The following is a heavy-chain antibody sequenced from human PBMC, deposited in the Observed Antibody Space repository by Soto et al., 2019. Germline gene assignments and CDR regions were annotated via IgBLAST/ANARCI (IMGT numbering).Heavy chain of an antibody. Sequence: QLQLQESGSGLVKPSQTLSLTCAVSGGSISSGGYSWSWIRQPPGKGLEWIGYIYHSGSTYYNLSLKSRVTISVDRSKNQFSLKLSSVTAADTAVYYCARFYGDYSNWFDPWGQGTLVTVSS. V-gene: IGHV4-30-2*01. D-gene: IGHD4-17*01. CDR3: ARFYGDYSNWFDP. CDR1: GGSISSGGYS. J-gene: IGHJ5*02. CDR2: IYHSGST.